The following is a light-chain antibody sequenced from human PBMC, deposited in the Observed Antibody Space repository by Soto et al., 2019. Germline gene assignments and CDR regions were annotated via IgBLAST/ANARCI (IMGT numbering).Light chain of an antibody. V-gene: IGLV2-8*01. CDR2: EVS. CDR1: SSDVGGYTY. J-gene: IGLJ2*01. Sequence: QSAPTQPPSASGSPGQSVTISCTGTSSDVGGYTYVSWYQQHPGKAPKLMIYEVSKRPSGVPDRFSGSKSGNTASLTVSGLQAEDEADYYCSSYAGSNNLVFGGGTKVTVL. CDR3: SSYAGSNNLV.